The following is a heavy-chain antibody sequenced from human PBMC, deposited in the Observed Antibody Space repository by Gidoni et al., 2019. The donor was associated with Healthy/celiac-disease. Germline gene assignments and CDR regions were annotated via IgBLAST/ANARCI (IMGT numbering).Heavy chain of an antibody. D-gene: IGHD7-27*01. Sequence: EVQLVESGGGLVQPGRSLRLSCAASGLTFDDYAMHWVRQAPGKGLEWVSGISWNSGSIGYADSVKGRFTISRDNAKNSLYLQMNSLRAEDTALYYCAKWGISSDDDYWGQGTLVTVSS. CDR1: GLTFDDYA. V-gene: IGHV3-9*01. CDR3: AKWGISSDDDY. J-gene: IGHJ4*02. CDR2: ISWNSGSI.